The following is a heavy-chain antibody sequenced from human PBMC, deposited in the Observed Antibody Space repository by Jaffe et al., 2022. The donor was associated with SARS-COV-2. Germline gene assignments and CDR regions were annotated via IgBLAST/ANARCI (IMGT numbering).Heavy chain of an antibody. CDR3: AKDVYYYGRSFDI. J-gene: IGHJ3*02. Sequence: EVRLVESGGGLVQPGGSLRLSCAASGFTFSIYAMSWVRQAPGKGLEWVSTISSGGGATYYADSVKGRFTISRDKKNTLYLQMSSLRAEDTAVYYCAKDVYYYGRSFDIWGQGTMVTVSS. V-gene: IGHV3-23*04. CDR1: GFTFSIYA. D-gene: IGHD3-10*01. CDR2: ISSGGGAT.